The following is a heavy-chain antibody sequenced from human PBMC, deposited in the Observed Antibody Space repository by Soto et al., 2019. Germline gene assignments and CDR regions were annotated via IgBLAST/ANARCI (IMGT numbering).Heavy chain of an antibody. J-gene: IGHJ4*02. CDR1: GGSISSSSYY. CDR3: ARQIMITFGGVIGMDGFDY. D-gene: IGHD3-16*02. Sequence: LQLQESGPGLVKPSETLSLTCTVSGGSISSSSYYWGWIRQPPGKGLERIGSICYSGSTYYNPSLKSRVTISVDTSKNQFSLKLSSVTAADTAVYYYARQIMITFGGVIGMDGFDYWGQGTLVIVSS. V-gene: IGHV4-39*01. CDR2: ICYSGST.